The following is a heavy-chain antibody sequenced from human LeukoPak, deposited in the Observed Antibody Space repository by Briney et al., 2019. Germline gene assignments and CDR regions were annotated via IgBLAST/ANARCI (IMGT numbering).Heavy chain of an antibody. CDR2: IGTAGEI. Sequence: PGGSLRLSCAASEFTFSSYDIHWVRQATGKGLEWVSGIGTAGEIYYPGSVKGRFTISRENAKNSLYLQMNSLRAGDTAVYYCARDRLGDGYIREFDSWGQGTLVIVSS. CDR1: EFTFSSYD. V-gene: IGHV3-13*01. D-gene: IGHD5-24*01. J-gene: IGHJ4*02. CDR3: ARDRLGDGYIREFDS.